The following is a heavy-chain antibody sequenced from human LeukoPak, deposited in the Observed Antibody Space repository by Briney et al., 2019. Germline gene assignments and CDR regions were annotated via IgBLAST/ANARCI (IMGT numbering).Heavy chain of an antibody. CDR3: ARGSGSGWYSRSYFDY. V-gene: IGHV4-39*07. J-gene: IGHJ4*02. Sequence: SETLSLTCTVSGVSISSSSYYWGWIRQPPGKGLEWIGSIYYSGSTYYNPSLKSRVTISVDTSKNQFSLKLSSVTAADTAVYYCARGSGSGWYSRSYFDYWGQGTLVTVSS. CDR1: GVSISSSSYY. D-gene: IGHD6-19*01. CDR2: IYYSGST.